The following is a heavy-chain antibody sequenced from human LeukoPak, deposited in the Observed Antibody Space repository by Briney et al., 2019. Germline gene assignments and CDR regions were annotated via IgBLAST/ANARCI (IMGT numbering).Heavy chain of an antibody. D-gene: IGHD3-22*01. J-gene: IGHJ6*03. CDR1: GFTFSSYW. CDR3: ARDVGRYYYDSSGYDYYYYMDV. CDR2: IKQDGSEK. V-gene: IGHV3-7*01. Sequence: PGGSLRLSCAASGFTFSSYWMSWVRQAPGKGLGWVANIKQDGSEKYYVDSVKGRFTISRDNAKNSLYLQMNSLRAEDTAVYYCARDVGRYYYDSSGYDYYYYMDVWGKGTTVTVSS.